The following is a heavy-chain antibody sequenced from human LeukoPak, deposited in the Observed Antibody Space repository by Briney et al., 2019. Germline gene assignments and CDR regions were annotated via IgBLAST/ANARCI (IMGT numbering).Heavy chain of an antibody. Sequence: SVKVSCKASGGTFSSYAISWVRQAPGQGLEWMGGIIPIFGTANYAQKLQGRVTMTTDTSTSTAYMELRSLRSDDTAVYYCARRHVVRGSQGFDYWGQGTLVTVSS. J-gene: IGHJ4*02. CDR2: IIPIFGTA. CDR3: ARRHVVRGSQGFDY. D-gene: IGHD3-10*01. CDR1: GGTFSSYA. V-gene: IGHV1-69*05.